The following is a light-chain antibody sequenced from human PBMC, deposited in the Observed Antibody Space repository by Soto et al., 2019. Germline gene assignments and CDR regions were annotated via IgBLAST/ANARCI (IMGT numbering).Light chain of an antibody. CDR3: SSYITSNSRQIV. CDR1: SSDVGGYNY. J-gene: IGLJ1*01. Sequence: QSALTQPASVSGSPGQSITISCTGTSSDVGGYNYVSWYQHHPGKAAKLIIYDVTNRPSGVSNPFSGSKSGNTASVTISGLQAEDEAEYYCSSYITSNSRQIVFGTGTKLTVL. V-gene: IGLV2-14*03. CDR2: DVT.